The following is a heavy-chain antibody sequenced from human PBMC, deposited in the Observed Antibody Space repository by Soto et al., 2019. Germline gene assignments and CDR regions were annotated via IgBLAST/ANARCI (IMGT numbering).Heavy chain of an antibody. V-gene: IGHV3-66*01. CDR1: GFSVTSNY. CDR2: IYSGGST. CDR3: ARVGFRDY. D-gene: IGHD1-26*01. Sequence: GGSLRLSCAASGFSVTSNYMIWVRQAPGKGLEWVSVIYSGGSTYYADSVKGRFTISRDNAKNSLYLQMNSLRAEDTAVYYCARVGFRDYWGQGTLVTVSS. J-gene: IGHJ4*02.